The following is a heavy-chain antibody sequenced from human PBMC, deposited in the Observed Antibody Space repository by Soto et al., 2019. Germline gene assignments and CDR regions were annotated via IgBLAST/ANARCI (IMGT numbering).Heavy chain of an antibody. V-gene: IGHV1-69*13. Sequence: SVKVSCKASGGTFSSYAISWVRQAPGQGLEWMGGIIPIFGTANYAQKFQGRVTITADESTSTAYMELSSLRSEDTAVYYCARDETRSSGWHLGPGAAHYYYGMDVWGQGTTVTVSS. CDR1: GGTFSSYA. CDR3: ARDETRSSGWHLGPGAAHYYYGMDV. CDR2: IIPIFGTA. J-gene: IGHJ6*02. D-gene: IGHD6-19*01.